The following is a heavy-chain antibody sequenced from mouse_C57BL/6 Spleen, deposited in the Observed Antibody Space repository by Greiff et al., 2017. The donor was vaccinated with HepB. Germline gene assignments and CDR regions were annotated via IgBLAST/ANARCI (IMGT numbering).Heavy chain of an antibody. D-gene: IGHD1-1*01. Sequence: QVQLQQSGAELARPGASVKLSCKASGYTFTSYGISWVKQRTGQGLEWIGEIYPRSGNTYYNEKFKGKATLTADKSSSTAYMELRSLTSEDSAVYFCARSGVVATGYWYFDVWGTGTTVTVSS. CDR3: ARSGVVATGYWYFDV. V-gene: IGHV1-81*01. J-gene: IGHJ1*03. CDR1: GYTFTSYG. CDR2: IYPRSGNT.